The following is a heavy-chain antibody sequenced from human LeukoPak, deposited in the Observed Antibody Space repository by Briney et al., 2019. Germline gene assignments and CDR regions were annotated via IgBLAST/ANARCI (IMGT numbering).Heavy chain of an antibody. J-gene: IGHJ4*02. CDR2: IYYSGST. V-gene: IGHV4-39*01. Sequence: KPSETLSLTCTVSGCSISSSTYYVGWIRHPPGKGLEWIGRIYYSGSTYYNPSLKSRVTISADTSKNQFSLKLSSVTAADTAVYYCARLTSHRGGAYYGMSDYWGQGTRVTVSS. CDR1: GCSISSSTYY. CDR3: ARLTSHRGGAYYGMSDY. D-gene: IGHD2-21*02.